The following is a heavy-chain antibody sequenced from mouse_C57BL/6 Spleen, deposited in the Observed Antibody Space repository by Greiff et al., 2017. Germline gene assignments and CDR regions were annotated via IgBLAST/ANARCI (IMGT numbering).Heavy chain of an antibody. CDR2: INPNNGGT. V-gene: IGHV1-18*01. CDR1: GYTFTDYN. CDR3: GREGESSGAWFAY. J-gene: IGHJ3*01. Sequence: EVQLQQSGPELVKPGASVKIPCKASGYTFTDYNMDWVKQSHGKSLEWIGDINPNNGGTIYNQKFKSKATLTVDKSSSTAYMERRRLTAEDTAVYYSGREGESSGAWFAYWGQGAMVTVSA.